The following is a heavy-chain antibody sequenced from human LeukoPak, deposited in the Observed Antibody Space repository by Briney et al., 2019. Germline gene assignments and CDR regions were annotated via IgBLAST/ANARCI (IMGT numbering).Heavy chain of an antibody. V-gene: IGHV3-72*01. Sequence: GGALRLSCAASGFTFSDQYIDWVRQAPGKGLEGGGGIRNKASGYTTEYAAAVEDRFTISRDESKNSLSLQVKSLKTEGTSLYHRTRGYSGVAIYAFDVWGQGTMVTVSS. CDR3: TRGYSGVAIYAFDV. J-gene: IGHJ3*01. D-gene: IGHD5-12*01. CDR2: IRNKASGYTT. CDR1: GFTFSDQY.